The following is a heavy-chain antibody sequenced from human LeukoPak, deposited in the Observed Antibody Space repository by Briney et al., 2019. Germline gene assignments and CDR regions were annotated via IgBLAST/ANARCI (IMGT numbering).Heavy chain of an antibody. J-gene: IGHJ4*02. V-gene: IGHV4-59*08. D-gene: IGHD5-24*01. CDR2: IYYSGST. CDR1: GGSISSYY. CDR3: ASLKSRDGLTY. Sequence: SETLSLTCTVSGGSISSYYWSWIRQPPGKGLEWIGYIYYSGSTNYNPSLKSRVTISVDTSKNQFSLKLSSVTAADTAVYYCASLKSRDGLTYGGQEPRVTVPS.